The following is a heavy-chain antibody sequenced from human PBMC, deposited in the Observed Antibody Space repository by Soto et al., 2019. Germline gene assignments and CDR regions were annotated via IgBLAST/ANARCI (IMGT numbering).Heavy chain of an antibody. Sequence: ASVKVSFKASGYTFTSYGISWVRQAPGQGLEWMGWISAYNGNTNYAQKLQGRVTMTTDTSTSTAYMELRSLRSDDTAVYYCARDGDFWSGYRVYYYYGMDVWGQGTTVTVSS. CDR1: GYTFTSYG. V-gene: IGHV1-18*01. D-gene: IGHD3-3*01. CDR3: ARDGDFWSGYRVYYYYGMDV. J-gene: IGHJ6*02. CDR2: ISAYNGNT.